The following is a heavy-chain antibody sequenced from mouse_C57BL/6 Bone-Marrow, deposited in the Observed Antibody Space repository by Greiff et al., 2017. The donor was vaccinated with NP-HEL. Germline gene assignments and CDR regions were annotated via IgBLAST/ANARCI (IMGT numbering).Heavy chain of an antibody. J-gene: IGHJ2*01. CDR3: TRGEDYYGSSYVGFDY. V-gene: IGHV1-15*01. CDR2: IDPETGGT. D-gene: IGHD1-1*01. CDR1: GYTFTDYE. Sequence: VQLQQSGAELVRPGASVTLSCKASGYTFTDYEMHWVKQTPVHGLEWIGAIDPETGGTASNQKFKGKAILTADKSSSTAYMELRSLTSEDSAVYYCTRGEDYYGSSYVGFDYWGQGTTLTVSS.